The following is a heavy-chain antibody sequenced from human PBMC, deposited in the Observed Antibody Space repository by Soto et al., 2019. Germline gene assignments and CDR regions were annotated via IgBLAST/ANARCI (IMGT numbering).Heavy chain of an antibody. CDR2: IIPIFGTA. Sequence: ASVKVSCKASGGTFSSYAISWVRQAPGQGLEWMGGIIPIFGTANYAQKFQGRVTITADESTSTAYMELSSLRSEDTAVYYCASGSVGQGGVGYYYYGMDVWGQGTTVTVSS. J-gene: IGHJ6*02. CDR3: ASGSVGQGGVGYYYYGMDV. CDR1: GGTFSSYA. D-gene: IGHD3-3*01. V-gene: IGHV1-69*13.